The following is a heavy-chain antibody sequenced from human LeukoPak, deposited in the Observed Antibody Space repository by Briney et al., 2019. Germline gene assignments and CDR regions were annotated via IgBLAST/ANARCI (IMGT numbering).Heavy chain of an antibody. J-gene: IGHJ3*02. Sequence: SETLFLTCAVYGGSFSGYYWSWIRQPPGKGLEWIGEINHSGSTNYNPSLKSRVTISVDTSKNQFSLKLSSVTAADTAVYYCARGSLGYYDFWSGKAPGAFDIRGQGTMVTVSS. D-gene: IGHD3-3*01. CDR3: ARGSLGYYDFWSGKAPGAFDI. CDR1: GGSFSGYY. CDR2: INHSGST. V-gene: IGHV4-34*01.